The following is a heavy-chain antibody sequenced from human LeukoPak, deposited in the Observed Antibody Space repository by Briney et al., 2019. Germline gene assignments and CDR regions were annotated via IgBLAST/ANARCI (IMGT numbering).Heavy chain of an antibody. CDR1: GGTFSSYA. D-gene: IGHD2-15*01. CDR3: ARGRFDCSGGSCLTYYYYYMDV. Sequence: SVKVSCKASGGTFSSYAISWVRQAPGQGLEWMGGIIPIFGTANYAQKFQGRVTITADESTSTAYMELSSLRSEDTAVYYCARGRFDCSGGSCLTYYYYYMDVWGKGTTVTISS. V-gene: IGHV1-69*01. CDR2: IIPIFGTA. J-gene: IGHJ6*03.